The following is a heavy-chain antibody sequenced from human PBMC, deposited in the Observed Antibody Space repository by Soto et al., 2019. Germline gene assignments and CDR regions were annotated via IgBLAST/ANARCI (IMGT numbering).Heavy chain of an antibody. V-gene: IGHV3-7*03. D-gene: IGHD6-6*01. Sequence: GGSLRLSCAASGFTFSSYWMSWVRQAPGKGLEWVANIKQDGSEKYYVDSVKDRFTISRDNAKNSLYLQMNSLRAEDTAVYYCARGEHEYSSPAGIDYWGQGTLVTVSS. J-gene: IGHJ4*02. CDR1: GFTFSSYW. CDR2: IKQDGSEK. CDR3: ARGEHEYSSPAGIDY.